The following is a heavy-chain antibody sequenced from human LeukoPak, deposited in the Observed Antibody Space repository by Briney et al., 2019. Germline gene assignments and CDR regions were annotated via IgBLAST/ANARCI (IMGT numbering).Heavy chain of an antibody. CDR2: ISGSGGST. Sequence: GGSLRLSCAASGFTFSSYAMSWVRQAPGKGLEWVSAISGSGGSTYYADSVKGRFTISRDNSKNTLYLQMNSLRAEDTAIYYCAKIGVYSSSCFDYWGQGTLVTVSS. CDR3: AKIGVYSSSCFDY. J-gene: IGHJ4*02. V-gene: IGHV3-23*01. CDR1: GFTFSSYA. D-gene: IGHD6-13*01.